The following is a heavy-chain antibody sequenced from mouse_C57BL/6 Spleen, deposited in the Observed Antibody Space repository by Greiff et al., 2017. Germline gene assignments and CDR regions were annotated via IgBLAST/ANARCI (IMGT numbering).Heavy chain of an antibody. J-gene: IGHJ4*01. D-gene: IGHD2-3*01. CDR3: ARGLWVYDGSYYYAMDY. CDR2: IYPGDGDT. CDR1: GYAFSSSW. V-gene: IGHV1-82*01. Sequence: QVQLQQSGPELVKPGASVKISCKASGYAFSSSWMNWVKQRPGKGLEWIGRIYPGDGDTNYNGKFKGKATLTADKSSSTAYMQLSSLTSEDSAVYFCARGLWVYDGSYYYAMDYWGQGTSVTVSS.